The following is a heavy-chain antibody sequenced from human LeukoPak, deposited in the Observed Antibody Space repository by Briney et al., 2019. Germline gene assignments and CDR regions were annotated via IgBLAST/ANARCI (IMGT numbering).Heavy chain of an antibody. J-gene: IGHJ5*02. CDR3: AKGPFWTVAGNWFDP. D-gene: IGHD6-19*01. CDR2: ISWNSGSI. CDR1: GFTFDDYA. V-gene: IGHV3-9*01. Sequence: GGSLRLSCAASGFTFDDYAMHWVRQAPGKGLEWVSGISWNSGSIGYADSVKGRFTISRDNAKNSLYLQMNSLRAEDTALYYCAKGPFWTVAGNWFDPWGQGTLVTVSS.